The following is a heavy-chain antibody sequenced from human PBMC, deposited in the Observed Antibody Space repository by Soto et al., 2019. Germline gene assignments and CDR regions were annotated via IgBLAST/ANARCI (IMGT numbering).Heavy chain of an antibody. CDR2: INHSGST. V-gene: IGHV4-34*01. CDR1: GGSFSGYY. Sequence: PSETLSLTCAVYGGSFSGYYWSWIRQPPGKGLEWIGEINHSGSTNYNPSLKSRVTISVDTSKNQFSLKLSSVTAADTAVYYCAGTYCSSTSCRTHYFDYWGQGTLVTVSS. CDR3: AGTYCSSTSCRTHYFDY. D-gene: IGHD2-2*01. J-gene: IGHJ4*02.